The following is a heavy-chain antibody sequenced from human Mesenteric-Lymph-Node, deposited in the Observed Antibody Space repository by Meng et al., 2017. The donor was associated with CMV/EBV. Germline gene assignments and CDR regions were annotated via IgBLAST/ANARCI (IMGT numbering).Heavy chain of an antibody. V-gene: IGHV4-59*01. CDR2: IYGST. CDR1: GGSFSNYY. D-gene: IGHD3-16*01. J-gene: IGHJ4*02. CDR3: AKLDPARGTLDY. Sequence: SLTCAVYGGSFSNYYWSWIRQPPGKGLEWIGYIYGSTNYNPSLKSRVTISVDTSKSQFSLKLSSVTTADTAVYYCAKLDPARGTLDYWGQGTLVTVSS.